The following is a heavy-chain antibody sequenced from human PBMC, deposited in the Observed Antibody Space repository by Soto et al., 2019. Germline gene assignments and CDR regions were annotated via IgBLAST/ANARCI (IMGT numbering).Heavy chain of an antibody. CDR2: INHSGST. J-gene: IGHJ4*01. CDR3: ARGGGGNSLKDFDY. Sequence: PSETLSLTCAVYGGSFSGYYWSWIRQPPGKGLEWVGEINHSGSTNYNPSLKSRVTISVDTSKNQFSLKLSSVTAADTAVYYCARGGGGNSLKDFDYCRHRTLVTVYS. V-gene: IGHV4-34*01. CDR1: GGSFSGYY. D-gene: IGHD2-21*01.